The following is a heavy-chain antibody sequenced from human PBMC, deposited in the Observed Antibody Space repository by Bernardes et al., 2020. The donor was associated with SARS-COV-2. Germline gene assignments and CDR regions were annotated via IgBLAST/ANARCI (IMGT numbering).Heavy chain of an antibody. D-gene: IGHD3-16*01. CDR1: GFTFSSYW. J-gene: IGHJ4*02. CDR3: AKGKGGSLSPFDY. V-gene: IGHV3-7*03. CDR2: IKQDGSEK. Sequence: GGSLRLSCAASGFTFSSYWMSWVRQAPGKGLEWVANIKQDGSEKYYVDSVKGRFTISRDNAKNSLYLQMNSLRAEDTAVYYCAKGKGGSLSPFDYWGQGTLVTVSS.